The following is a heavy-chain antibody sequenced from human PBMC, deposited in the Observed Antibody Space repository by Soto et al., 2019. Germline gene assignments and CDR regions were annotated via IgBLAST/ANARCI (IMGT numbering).Heavy chain of an antibody. CDR1: GYTFTSYD. J-gene: IGHJ6*03. Sequence: GASVKVSCKASGYTFTSYDINWVRQATGQGLEWMGWMNPSNGNTNYSQKFQGRVTITRNTSVSTAYMELSSLRSEDTAVYYCARDFPRVVLVAPHYMDVWGKGTTVTVSS. CDR2: MNPSNGNT. CDR3: ARDFPRVVLVAPHYMDV. D-gene: IGHD2-2*01. V-gene: IGHV1-8*01.